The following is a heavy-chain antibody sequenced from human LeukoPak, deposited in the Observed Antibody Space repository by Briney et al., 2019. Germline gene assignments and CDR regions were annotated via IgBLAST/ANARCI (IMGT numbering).Heavy chain of an antibody. Sequence: GGSLRLSCAASGFTFNSYGMHWVRQAPGKGLEWVAVIWYDGSNEYYADSVKGRFTISRDNSKSTLYLQMNSLRAEDTAVYYCAGDYGEYYYGMDVWGQGTTVTVSS. V-gene: IGHV3-33*01. J-gene: IGHJ6*02. CDR3: AGDYGEYYYGMDV. CDR1: GFTFNSYG. D-gene: IGHD4-17*01. CDR2: IWYDGSNE.